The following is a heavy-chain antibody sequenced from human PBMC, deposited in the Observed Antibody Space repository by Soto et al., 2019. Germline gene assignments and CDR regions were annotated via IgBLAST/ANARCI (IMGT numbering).Heavy chain of an antibody. Sequence: GGSLRLSCAASGFTFSSYAMHWVRQAPGKGLEWVAVISYDGSNKYYADSVKGRFTISRDNSKNTLFLQMNSLRAEDTAVYYCARVVWNWGDRRPNYYYGMDVWGQGTTVTVSS. CDR2: ISYDGSNK. CDR3: ARVVWNWGDRRPNYYYGMDV. D-gene: IGHD1-1*01. J-gene: IGHJ6*02. CDR1: GFTFSSYA. V-gene: IGHV3-30-3*01.